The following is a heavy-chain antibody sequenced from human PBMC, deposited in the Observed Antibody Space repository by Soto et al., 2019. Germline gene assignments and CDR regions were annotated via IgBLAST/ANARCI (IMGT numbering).Heavy chain of an antibody. CDR1: GFTFSSYA. V-gene: IGHV3-23*01. CDR2: ISGSGGST. Sequence: GGSLRLSCAASGFTFSSYAMSWVRQAPGKGLEWVSAISGSGGSTYYADSVKGRFTISRDNSKNTLYLQMNSLRAKDTAVYYCAKDNGGYDFWSGYYYDYWGQGTLVTVSS. J-gene: IGHJ4*02. D-gene: IGHD3-3*01. CDR3: AKDNGGYDFWSGYYYDY.